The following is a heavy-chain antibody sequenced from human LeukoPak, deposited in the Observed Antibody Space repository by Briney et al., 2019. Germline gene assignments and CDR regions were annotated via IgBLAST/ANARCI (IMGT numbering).Heavy chain of an antibody. Sequence: GGSLRLSCAASGFTVSSNDMSWVRQAPGKGLEWVSDIYSGGDTYYADSVKGRFTIYIDNSKNTLFLQMNSLRAEDTAVYYCVKNQRTSAGYYDSSGYIDYWGQGTLVTVSP. V-gene: IGHV3-53*01. J-gene: IGHJ4*02. CDR3: VKNQRTSAGYYDSSGYIDY. D-gene: IGHD3-22*01. CDR1: GFTVSSND. CDR2: IYSGGDT.